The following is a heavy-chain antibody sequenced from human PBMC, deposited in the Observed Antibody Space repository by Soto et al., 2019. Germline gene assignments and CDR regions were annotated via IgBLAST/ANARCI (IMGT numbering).Heavy chain of an antibody. CDR2: IKSDGREK. Sequence: PGGSLRLSCGASGFTFYTYWMNWVRQATGMGLEWVANIKSDGREKYYVDSVKGRVTICRDNTKNSMYLQMNSLRVEDTAMYHCKIEHRGWWGTGTLVTVSS. V-gene: IGHV3-7*01. CDR1: GFTFYTYW. CDR3: KIEHRGW. J-gene: IGHJ4*02.